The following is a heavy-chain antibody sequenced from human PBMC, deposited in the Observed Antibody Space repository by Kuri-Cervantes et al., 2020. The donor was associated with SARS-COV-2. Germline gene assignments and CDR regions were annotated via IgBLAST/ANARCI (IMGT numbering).Heavy chain of an antibody. J-gene: IGHJ3*02. CDR3: AKVAFDSSGYYEYDAFDI. CDR1: GSTFSSYS. D-gene: IGHD3-22*01. V-gene: IGHV3-21*04. Sequence: ETLSLTCAASGSTFSSYSMNWVRQAPGKGLEWVSSISSSSSYIYYADPVKGRFTISRGNAKNSQYLQMNSLRAEDTAAYYCAKVAFDSSGYYEYDAFDIWGQGTMVTVS. CDR2: ISSSSSYI.